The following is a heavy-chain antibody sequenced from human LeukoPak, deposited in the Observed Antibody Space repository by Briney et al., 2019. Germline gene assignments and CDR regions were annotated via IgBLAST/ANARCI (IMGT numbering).Heavy chain of an antibody. V-gene: IGHV1-2*02. Sequence: ASVKASCKASGYTFTGYYMHWVRQAPGQGLEWMGWINPNSGGTNYAQKFQGRVTMTRDTSISTAYMELSRLRSEDTAVYYCAVEMATILDAFDIWGQGTMVTVSS. D-gene: IGHD5-24*01. J-gene: IGHJ3*02. CDR1: GYTFTGYY. CDR3: AVEMATILDAFDI. CDR2: INPNSGGT.